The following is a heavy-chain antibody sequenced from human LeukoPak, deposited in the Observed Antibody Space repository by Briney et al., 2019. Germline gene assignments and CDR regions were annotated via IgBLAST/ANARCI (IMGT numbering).Heavy chain of an antibody. CDR3: ARVGGYCSSTSCSIDY. Sequence: GASVNVSCKASGYTFTIYYMHWVRQAPGQGLEWMGIINPSGGSTSYAQKFQGRVTMTRDTSTSTVYMELSSLRSEDTAVYYCARVGGYCSSTSCSIDYWGQGTLVTVSS. V-gene: IGHV1-46*01. J-gene: IGHJ4*02. CDR1: GYTFTIYY. D-gene: IGHD2-2*01. CDR2: INPSGGST.